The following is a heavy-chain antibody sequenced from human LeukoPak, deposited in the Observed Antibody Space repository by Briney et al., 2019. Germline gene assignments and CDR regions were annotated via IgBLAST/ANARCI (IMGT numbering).Heavy chain of an antibody. D-gene: IGHD6-13*01. V-gene: IGHV4-39*07. CDR1: GGSIGSSSYY. CDR3: ARARYTNSWYSFDY. Sequence: SETLSLTCTVSGGSIGSSSYYWGWIRQPPGKGLEWIGSIYYSGSTYYNPSLKSRVTISVDTSKNQFSLKLSSVTAADTAVYYCARARYTNSWYSFDYWGQGTLVTVSS. CDR2: IYYSGST. J-gene: IGHJ4*02.